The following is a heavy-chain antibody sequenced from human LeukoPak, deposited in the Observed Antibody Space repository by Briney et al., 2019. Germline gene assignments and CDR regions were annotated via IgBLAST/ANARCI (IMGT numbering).Heavy chain of an antibody. Sequence: SETLSLTCTVSGGSISSYYWSWIRQPPGKGLEWIGYIYYSGSTNYNPSLKSRVTISVDTSKNQFSLKLSSVTAADTAVYYCARETIDSSGYYSDAFDIWGQGTMVTVSS. D-gene: IGHD3-22*01. CDR3: ARETIDSSGYYSDAFDI. CDR2: IYYSGST. V-gene: IGHV4-59*01. CDR1: GGSISSYY. J-gene: IGHJ3*02.